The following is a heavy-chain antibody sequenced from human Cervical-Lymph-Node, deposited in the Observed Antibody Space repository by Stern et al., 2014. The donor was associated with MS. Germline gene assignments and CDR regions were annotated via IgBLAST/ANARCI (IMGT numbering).Heavy chain of an antibody. Sequence: QVQLVESGAEVKKTGASVKVSCKASGYTFTNYGISWVRQAPGQGLEWMGWISGYNGNRNYAQKLQGRVTMTTDTSTSTAYMELRSLRSDDTAVYYCARDYIRHIVVGWDAFDIWGQGTMVTVSS. J-gene: IGHJ3*02. V-gene: IGHV1-18*01. CDR3: ARDYIRHIVVGWDAFDI. CDR1: GYTFTNYG. D-gene: IGHD2-21*01. CDR2: ISGYNGNR.